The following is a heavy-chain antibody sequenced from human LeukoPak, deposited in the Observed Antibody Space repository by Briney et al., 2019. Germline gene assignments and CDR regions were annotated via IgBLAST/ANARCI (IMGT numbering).Heavy chain of an antibody. J-gene: IGHJ5*02. V-gene: IGHV3-7*01. CDR2: IKQDGSEK. CDR3: ARYHIVVVPAAILPWFDP. Sequence: GGSLRLSCAASGFTFSSYWMSWVRQAPGKGLEWVANIKQDGSEKYYVDSVKGRFTISRDNAKSSLYLQMNSLRAEDTAVYYCARYHIVVVPAAILPWFDPWGQGTLVTVSS. CDR1: GFTFSSYW. D-gene: IGHD2-2*02.